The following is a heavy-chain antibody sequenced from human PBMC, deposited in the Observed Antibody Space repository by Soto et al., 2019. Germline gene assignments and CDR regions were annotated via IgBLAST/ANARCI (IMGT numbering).Heavy chain of an antibody. CDR1: GGSISSGGYS. V-gene: IGHV4-30-2*01. CDR2: IYHSGST. D-gene: IGHD2-8*01. J-gene: IGHJ5*02. CDR3: ARWWLYAPRFDP. Sequence: QLQLQESGSGLVKPSQTLSLTCAVSGGSISSGGYSWSWIRQPPGKGLEWIGYIYHSGSTYYNPSLKSRVTIAVERSKNQFSMKLSSVTAADTAVYYWARWWLYAPRFDPWAQGTLVTVSS.